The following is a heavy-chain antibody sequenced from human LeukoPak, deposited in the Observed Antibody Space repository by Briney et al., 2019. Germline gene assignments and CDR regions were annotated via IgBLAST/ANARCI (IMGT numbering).Heavy chain of an antibody. CDR3: ARVPGSYYVDFDY. V-gene: IGHV3-53*01. Sequence: PGGSLRLSCAASGFTVSSNYMSWVRQAPGKGLEWVSVIYSGGSTYYADSVKGRFTISRDSSKSTLYLQMNSLRAEDTAVYYCARVPGSYYVDFDYWGQGTLVTVSS. CDR1: GFTVSSNY. CDR2: IYSGGST. J-gene: IGHJ4*02. D-gene: IGHD3-10*01.